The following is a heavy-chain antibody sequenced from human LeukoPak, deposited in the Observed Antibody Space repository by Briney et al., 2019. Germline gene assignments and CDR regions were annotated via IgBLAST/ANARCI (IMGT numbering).Heavy chain of an antibody. D-gene: IGHD4-11*01. Sequence: GGSRRLSCAASGFTFSSYSMNWVRQAPGKGLEWVSSISSSSSYIYYADSVKGRFTISRDNAKNSLYLQMNSLRAEDTAVYYCASALQRLFDYWGQGTLVTVSS. CDR1: GFTFSSYS. CDR3: ASALQRLFDY. V-gene: IGHV3-21*01. J-gene: IGHJ4*02. CDR2: ISSSSSYI.